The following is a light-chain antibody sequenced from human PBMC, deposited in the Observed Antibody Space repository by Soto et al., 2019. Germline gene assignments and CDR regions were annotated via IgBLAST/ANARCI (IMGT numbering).Light chain of an antibody. Sequence: SVLTQPASVSGSPGQSITISCTGTSSDVGGYNYVSWYQQYPGKVPKLMIYEVYTRPSGVSHRFSGSKSGNTASLTISGLQAEDEADYYCSSYTSSNTEVFGSGTRSPS. J-gene: IGLJ1*01. CDR1: SSDVGGYNY. V-gene: IGLV2-14*01. CDR2: EVY. CDR3: SSYTSSNTEV.